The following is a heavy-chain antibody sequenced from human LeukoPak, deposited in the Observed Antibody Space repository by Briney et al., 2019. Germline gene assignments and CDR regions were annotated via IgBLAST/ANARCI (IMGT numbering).Heavy chain of an antibody. V-gene: IGHV1-46*01. Sequence: GASVKVSCKASGYTFTSYYMHWVRQAPGQGLEWMGIINPSGGSTNYAQKFQGRVTMTRDTSTNTVYMELSSLRSEDTAVYYCARAHNYGDYSYWGQGTLVTVSS. CDR2: INPSGGST. CDR3: ARAHNYGDYSY. CDR1: GYTFTSYY. D-gene: IGHD4-17*01. J-gene: IGHJ4*02.